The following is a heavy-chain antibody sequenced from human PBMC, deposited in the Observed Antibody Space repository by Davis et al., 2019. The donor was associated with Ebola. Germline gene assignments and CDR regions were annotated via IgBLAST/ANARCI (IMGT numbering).Heavy chain of an antibody. V-gene: IGHV3-23*01. J-gene: IGHJ6*02. CDR2: ITKSGGST. D-gene: IGHD2-2*01. CDR1: GFIFSNYV. CDR3: ARDAEDMHYCSSTSCYLHYGMDV. Sequence: PGGSLRLSCAASGFIFSNYVMSWVRQAPGKGLEWVSSITKSGGSTYYADSVKGRFTISRDNSKNTLYLQMNSLRAEDTAVYYCARDAEDMHYCSSTSCYLHYGMDVWGQGTTVTVSS.